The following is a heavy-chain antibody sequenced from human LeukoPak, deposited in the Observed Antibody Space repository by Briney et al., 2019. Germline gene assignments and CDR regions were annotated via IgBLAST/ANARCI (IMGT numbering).Heavy chain of an antibody. J-gene: IGHJ4*02. V-gene: IGHV1-8*01. CDR1: GYTFTSFD. Sequence: AASVKVSCTASGYTFTSFDFNWVRQATGQGLEWMGWMKSNNGHTGYAQKFQGRVTMTRDTSISTAYMELSSLTFEDTAVYYCARGPPNWGMVGYWGQGTLVTVSS. CDR3: ARGPPNWGMVGY. D-gene: IGHD7-27*01. CDR2: MKSNNGHT.